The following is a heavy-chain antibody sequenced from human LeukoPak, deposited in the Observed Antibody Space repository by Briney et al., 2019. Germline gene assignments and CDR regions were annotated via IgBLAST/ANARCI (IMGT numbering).Heavy chain of an antibody. V-gene: IGHV4-30-4*01. Sequence: PSQTLSLTRTVSGGSISSGDYYWSWIRHPPGKGLECIGYIYYSGSTYYNPSLKSRVTISVDTSKHQFSLKLSSVTAADTAVYYCARDSWAEYCSSTSCSEDNWFDPWGQGTLVTVSS. J-gene: IGHJ5*02. CDR3: ARDSWAEYCSSTSCSEDNWFDP. CDR2: IYYSGST. D-gene: IGHD2-2*01. CDR1: GGSISSGDYY.